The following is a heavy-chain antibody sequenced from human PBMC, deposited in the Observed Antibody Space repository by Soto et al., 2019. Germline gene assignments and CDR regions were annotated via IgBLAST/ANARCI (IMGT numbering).Heavy chain of an antibody. Sequence: GGSLRLSCAASGCTFSSYAMHWVRQAPGKGLEYVSAISSNGGSTYYANSVKGRFTISRDNSKNTLYLQMGSLRAEDMAVYYCARAQCSSTSCYVGAFDIWGQGTMVTVSS. J-gene: IGHJ3*02. CDR3: ARAQCSSTSCYVGAFDI. D-gene: IGHD2-2*01. V-gene: IGHV3-64*01. CDR2: ISSNGGST. CDR1: GCTFSSYA.